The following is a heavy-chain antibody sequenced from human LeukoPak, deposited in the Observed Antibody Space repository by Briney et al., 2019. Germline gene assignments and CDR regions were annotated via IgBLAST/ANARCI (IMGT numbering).Heavy chain of an antibody. CDR3: ARDDCSGGSCYPDY. CDR2: IIPIFGTA. V-gene: IGHV1-69*13. D-gene: IGHD2-15*01. CDR1: GYTFTSYD. J-gene: IGHJ4*02. Sequence: GASVKVSCKASGYTFTSYDINWVRQATGQGLEWMGGIIPIFGTANYAQKFQGRVTITADESTSTAYMELSSLRSEDTAVYYCARDDCSGGSCYPDYWGQGTLVTVSS.